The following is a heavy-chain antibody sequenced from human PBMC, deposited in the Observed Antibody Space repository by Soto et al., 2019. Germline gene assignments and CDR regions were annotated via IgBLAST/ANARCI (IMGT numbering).Heavy chain of an antibody. Sequence: SETLSLTCTVSDGSISSYYWSWIRQPPGKGLECIGYISYSGGTKYNPSLKNRVTILRDTSKNQFSLRLSSVTAADTAVYYCARPKTIGAAAGKGWFDPWGQGTLVTVSS. CDR3: ARPKTIGAAAGKGWFDP. V-gene: IGHV4-59*01. J-gene: IGHJ5*02. D-gene: IGHD6-13*01. CDR1: DGSISSYY. CDR2: ISYSGGT.